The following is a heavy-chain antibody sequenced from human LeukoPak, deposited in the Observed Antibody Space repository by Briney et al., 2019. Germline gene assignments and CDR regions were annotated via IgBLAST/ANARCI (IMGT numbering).Heavy chain of an antibody. J-gene: IGHJ5*02. D-gene: IGHD4-23*01. Sequence: GGSLRLSCAASGFTFRTYTMHWVHQAPGKGLEWVASISYDGYYKYYAESVKGPFIISRDNSKNTLYLQINSLRADDTAVYYCASAGAVTDSFVHWGEGTLIIVSS. CDR3: ASAGAVTDSFVH. V-gene: IGHV3-30-3*01. CDR2: ISYDGYYK. CDR1: GFTFRTYT.